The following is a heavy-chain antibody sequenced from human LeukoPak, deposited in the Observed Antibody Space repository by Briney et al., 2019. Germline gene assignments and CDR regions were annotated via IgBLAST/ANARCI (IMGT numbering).Heavy chain of an antibody. V-gene: IGHV4-34*01. Sequence: SETLSLTCTVSGGSISSYYWSWIRQPPGKGLEWIGEINHSGSTNYNPSLKSRVTISVDTSKNQFSLKLSSVTAADTAVYYCASLHYYDSSGYHEYDYWGQGTLVTVSS. D-gene: IGHD3-22*01. CDR2: INHSGST. CDR3: ASLHYYDSSGYHEYDY. CDR1: GGSISSYY. J-gene: IGHJ4*02.